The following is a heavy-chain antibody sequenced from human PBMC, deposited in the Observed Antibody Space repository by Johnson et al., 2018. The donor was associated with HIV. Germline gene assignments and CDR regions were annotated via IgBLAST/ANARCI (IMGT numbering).Heavy chain of an antibody. CDR1: GFTFDDYG. V-gene: IGHV3-20*04. J-gene: IGHJ3*01. Sequence: VQLVESGGGVVRPGGSLRLSCAASGFTFDDYGMSWVRQVPGKGLEWVSGINWNGGTTGYADSVKGRFSISRDNAKKSLFLQMNSLRAEDTALYYCATRGFYCTDGVCHGVFYFWGQGTVVSVSS. CDR3: ATRGFYCTDGVCHGVFYF. D-gene: IGHD2-8*01. CDR2: INWNGGTT.